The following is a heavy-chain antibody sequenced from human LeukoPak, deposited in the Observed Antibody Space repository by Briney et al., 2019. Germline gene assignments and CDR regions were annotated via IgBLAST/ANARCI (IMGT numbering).Heavy chain of an antibody. J-gene: IGHJ4*02. CDR2: ISSSGSSI. CDR3: ARDLQAMGSLDY. Sequence: GGSLRLSCAASGFSFSIYEMNWVRQAPGKGLEWVLYISSSGSSISYADSVKGRFTISRDNSKNTLYLQVNSLRAEDTAVYYCARDLQAMGSLDYWGQGTLVTVSS. V-gene: IGHV3-48*03. D-gene: IGHD5-18*01. CDR1: GFSFSIYE.